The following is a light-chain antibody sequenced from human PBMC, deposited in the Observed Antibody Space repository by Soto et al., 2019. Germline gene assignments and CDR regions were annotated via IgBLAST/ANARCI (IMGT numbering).Light chain of an antibody. Sequence: QSVLTQPPSVSGAPGQRVTISCTGSSSNIGAGYDVHWYQQLLGTAPKLLIYGNSNRPSGVPDRFSGSKSGTSASLAITGLQAEDEADYYCQSSGLFGGGTQLTVL. CDR1: SSNIGAGYD. CDR3: QSSGL. J-gene: IGLJ2*01. V-gene: IGLV1-40*01. CDR2: GNS.